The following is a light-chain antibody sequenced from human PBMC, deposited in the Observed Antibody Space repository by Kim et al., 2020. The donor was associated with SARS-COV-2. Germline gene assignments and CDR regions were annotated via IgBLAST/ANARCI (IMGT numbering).Light chain of an antibody. CDR3: QQSWNVVRT. Sequence: DIQLTQSPSSLSASVGDTVTITCRASQNINNYLNWYQQKPGKAPNLLIYAASSLLSGVPSRFSGSGSGTDFTLTITSLQPEDFATYYCQQSWNVVRTFGGGTKVDIK. J-gene: IGKJ4*02. CDR2: AAS. CDR1: QNINNY. V-gene: IGKV1-39*01.